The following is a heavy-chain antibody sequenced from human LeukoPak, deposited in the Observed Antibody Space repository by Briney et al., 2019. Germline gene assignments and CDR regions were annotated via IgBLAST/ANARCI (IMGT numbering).Heavy chain of an antibody. J-gene: IGHJ6*03. CDR2: ISYDGSNK. V-gene: IGHV3-30*04. CDR3: ARDGPPREEAWTGPTIEYYYYMDV. CDR1: GFTFSSYA. D-gene: IGHD3-9*01. Sequence: PGGSLRLSCAASGFTFSSYAMHWVRQAPGKGLEWVAVISYDGSNKYYADSVKGRFTISRDNSKNTLYLQMNSLRAEDTALYYCARDGPPREEAWTGPTIEYYYYMDVWGKGTTVTVSS.